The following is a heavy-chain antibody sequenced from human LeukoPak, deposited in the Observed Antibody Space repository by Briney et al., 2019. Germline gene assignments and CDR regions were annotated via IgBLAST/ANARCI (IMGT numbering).Heavy chain of an antibody. CDR2: INWNGGST. CDR3: AKRTRQYYYDSSGYYYPHVAGYMDV. D-gene: IGHD3-22*01. CDR1: GFTFDDYG. Sequence: GGSLRLSCAASGFTFDDYGMSWVRQAPGKGLEWVSGINWNGGSTGYADSVKGRFTISRDNSKNTLYLQMNSLRAEDTAVYYCAKRTRQYYYDSSGYYYPHVAGYMDVWGKGTTVTVSS. J-gene: IGHJ6*03. V-gene: IGHV3-20*04.